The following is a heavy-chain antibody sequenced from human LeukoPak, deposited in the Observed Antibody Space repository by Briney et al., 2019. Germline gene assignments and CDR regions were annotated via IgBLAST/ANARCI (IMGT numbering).Heavy chain of an antibody. D-gene: IGHD6-19*01. CDR1: GGSFSGYY. Sequence: SETLSLTCAAYGGSFSGYYWSWIRQPPGKGLEWIGEINHSGSTNYNPSLKSRVTISVDTSKDQFSLKLSSVTAADTAVYYCARHRSVAGPRALDYWGQGTLVTVSS. J-gene: IGHJ4*02. V-gene: IGHV4-34*01. CDR2: INHSGST. CDR3: ARHRSVAGPRALDY.